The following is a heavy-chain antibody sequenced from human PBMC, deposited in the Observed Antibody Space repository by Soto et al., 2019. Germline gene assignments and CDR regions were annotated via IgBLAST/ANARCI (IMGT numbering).Heavy chain of an antibody. CDR3: ARLGGSGKGYYYYYGMDV. Sequence: PGESLKISCKGSGYSFTSYWISWVRQMPGKGLAWMGRIDPSDSYTNYSPSFQGHVTISADKSISTAYLQWSSLKASDTAMYYCARLGGSGKGYYYYYGMDVWGQGTTVTVSS. J-gene: IGHJ6*02. D-gene: IGHD3-10*01. V-gene: IGHV5-10-1*01. CDR1: GYSFTSYW. CDR2: IDPSDSYT.